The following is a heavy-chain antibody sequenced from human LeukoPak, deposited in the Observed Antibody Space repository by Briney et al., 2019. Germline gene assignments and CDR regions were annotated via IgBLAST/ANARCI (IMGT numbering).Heavy chain of an antibody. D-gene: IGHD5-24*01. J-gene: IGHJ4*02. Sequence: PSETLSLTCTVSGDSISGNYWTWIRQPPGKGLEWIGYIYYSGSTNYNASLKSRVTISVDTSKNQFSLKLSSVTAADTAVYYCARTDGYKAHYFDYWGQGTLVSVSS. CDR3: ARTDGYKAHYFDY. CDR1: GDSISGNY. V-gene: IGHV4-59*08. CDR2: IYYSGST.